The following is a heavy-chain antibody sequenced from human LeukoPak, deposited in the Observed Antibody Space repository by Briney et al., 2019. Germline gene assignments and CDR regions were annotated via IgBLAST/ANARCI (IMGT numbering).Heavy chain of an antibody. CDR3: ASEGSSSSAFDY. CDR1: GGSISSYY. CDR2: IYYSGST. Sequence: SETLSLTCTVSGGSISSYYWSWIRQPPGKGLEWIGYIYYSGSTNYNPSLKSRVTISVDTSKNQLSLKLSSVTAADTAVYYCASEGSSSSAFDYWGQGTLVTVSS. D-gene: IGHD6-13*01. J-gene: IGHJ4*02. V-gene: IGHV4-59*01.